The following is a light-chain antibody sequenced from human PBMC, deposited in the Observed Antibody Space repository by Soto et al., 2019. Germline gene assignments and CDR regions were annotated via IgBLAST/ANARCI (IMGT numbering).Light chain of an antibody. V-gene: IGKV1-5*03. CDR1: QSISSW. J-gene: IGKJ1*01. CDR2: KAS. CDR3: QQYNSYSPT. Sequence: DIQMTQSPSTLSASVGDRVTITCRASQSISSWLAWYQQKPGKAPKLLIYKASSLESGVPSSFSGCGSGTEFTLTNSSLQPDDVATYYCQQYNSYSPTFGHGTKVEIK.